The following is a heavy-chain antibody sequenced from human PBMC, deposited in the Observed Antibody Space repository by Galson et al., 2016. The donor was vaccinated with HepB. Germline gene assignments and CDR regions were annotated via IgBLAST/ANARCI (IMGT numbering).Heavy chain of an antibody. D-gene: IGHD1/OR15-1a*01. J-gene: IGHJ6*02. Sequence: SLRLSCAASGFTFSNYWMHWVRQAPGKGLVWVSRINSDGSSTSYADSVKGRFTISRDNAKNTLFLQVNSLRAEDAALYYCARGTYGMDVWGQGTLVTVSS. V-gene: IGHV3-74*01. CDR2: INSDGSST. CDR3: ARGTYGMDV. CDR1: GFTFSNYW.